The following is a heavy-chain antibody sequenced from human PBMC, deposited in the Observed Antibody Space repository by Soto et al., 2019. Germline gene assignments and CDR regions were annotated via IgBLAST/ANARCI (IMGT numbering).Heavy chain of an antibody. V-gene: IGHV5-51*01. CDR3: ARHPRFSSSSEWFDP. CDR1: GYSFSTYW. Sequence: GESLKISCKGSGYSFSTYWIAWVRQMPGKGLEWMGIIYPSDSDTRYSPSFQGQVTISADTSISTAYLQWGSLKASDTAIYYCARHPRFSSSSEWFDPWGQGTQVTVPQ. J-gene: IGHJ5*02. D-gene: IGHD6-6*01. CDR2: IYPSDSDT.